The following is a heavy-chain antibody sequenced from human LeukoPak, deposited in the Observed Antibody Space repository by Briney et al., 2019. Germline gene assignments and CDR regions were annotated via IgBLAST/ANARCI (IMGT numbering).Heavy chain of an antibody. D-gene: IGHD5-12*01. CDR1: GGSISGYY. CDR3: ARQRGYSGYDYYYYYMDV. CDR2: IYTSGST. Sequence: SETLSLTCTVSGGSISGYYWSWIRQPAGKGLEWIGRIYTSGSTNYNPSLKSRVTMSVDTSKNQFSLKLSSVTAADTAVYYCARQRGYSGYDYYYYYMDVWGKGTTVTVSS. V-gene: IGHV4-4*07. J-gene: IGHJ6*03.